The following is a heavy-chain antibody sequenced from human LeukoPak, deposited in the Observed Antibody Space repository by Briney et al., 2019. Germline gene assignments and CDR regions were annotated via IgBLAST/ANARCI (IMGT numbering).Heavy chain of an antibody. CDR1: GFTFSTYV. J-gene: IGHJ4*02. V-gene: IGHV3-64D*06. Sequence: GGSLRLSCSVSGFTFSTYVMNWVRQAPGKGLEYVSAISSNGDNTYYADSVKGRFTISRDNSENTLYLQMSSLRADDTAVYYWVRGTGYWGQGTLVTVSS. CDR3: VRGTGY. CDR2: ISSNGDNT.